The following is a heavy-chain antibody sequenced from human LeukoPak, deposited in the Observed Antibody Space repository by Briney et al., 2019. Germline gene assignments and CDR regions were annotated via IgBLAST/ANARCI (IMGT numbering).Heavy chain of an antibody. V-gene: IGHV1-18*01. CDR3: AREGTMGLNDAFDI. CDR2: ISAYNGNI. J-gene: IGHJ3*02. CDR1: GYTFISYG. Sequence: ASVKVSCKASGYTFISYGISWVRQAPGQGLVWMGWISAYNGNIIYAQKLQGRVTMTTDTYTSTAYMELRSLRSDDTAVYYCAREGTMGLNDAFDIWGQGTMVTVSS. D-gene: IGHD3-10*01.